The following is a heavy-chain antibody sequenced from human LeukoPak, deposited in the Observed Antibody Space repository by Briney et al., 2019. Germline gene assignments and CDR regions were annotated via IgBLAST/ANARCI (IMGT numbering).Heavy chain of an antibody. V-gene: IGHV3-23*01. CDR2: ISGSGGST. CDR3: AKGPYYYDSSGYYYGY. J-gene: IGHJ4*02. D-gene: IGHD3-22*01. CDR1: GFTFSSYA. Sequence: GGSLRLSCAASGFTFSSYAMSWVRQAPGKGLEWVSAISGSGGSTYYADSVKGRFTISRDNSKNTLYLQMNSLRAEDTAVYYCAKGPYYYDSSGYYYGYWGQGTLVTVSS.